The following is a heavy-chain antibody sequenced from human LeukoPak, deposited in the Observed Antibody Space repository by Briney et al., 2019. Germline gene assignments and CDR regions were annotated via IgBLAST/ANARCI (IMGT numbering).Heavy chain of an antibody. Sequence: GGSLRLSCAASGFTFSSYSMNWVRQAPGKGLEWVSSISSSSSYIYYADSVKGRFTISRDDAKNSLYLQMNSLRAEDTAVYYCARDGIVGATLGSDYWGQGTLVTVSS. J-gene: IGHJ4*02. CDR1: GFTFSSYS. D-gene: IGHD1-26*01. V-gene: IGHV3-21*01. CDR3: ARDGIVGATLGSDY. CDR2: ISSSSSYI.